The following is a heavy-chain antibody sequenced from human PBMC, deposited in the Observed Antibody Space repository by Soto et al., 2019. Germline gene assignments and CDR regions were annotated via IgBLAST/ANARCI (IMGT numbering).Heavy chain of an antibody. CDR3: ARNRWMTASGHEDY. CDR1: GFPFHIYA. CDR2: IGDNGADT. D-gene: IGHD2-21*02. Sequence: EVQLLESGGGLVQPGGSLRLSCAASGFPFHIYAMSWVRQAPGKGLEWVSAIGDNGADTFYAVSLKGRFTISRDNSKSTLYPHMNSLRAEDTAVYYCARNRWMTASGHEDYWGQGTLVTVSS. J-gene: IGHJ4*02. V-gene: IGHV3-23*01.